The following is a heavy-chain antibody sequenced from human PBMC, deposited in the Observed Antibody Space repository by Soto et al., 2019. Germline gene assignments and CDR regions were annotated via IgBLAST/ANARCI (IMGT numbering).Heavy chain of an antibody. D-gene: IGHD6-19*01. V-gene: IGHV4-4*02. CDR2: IYHSGST. CDR1: GASISNGFW. Sequence: QVQLQESGPGLVKPSGTLSLTCAVSGASISNGFWWSWVRQPPGKGLEWIGEIYHSGSTNHNPSLKXRXTXSXXKANNQLSLRLTSVPAADTAVYYCAASSGWWRLDYWGQGTLVTVSS. J-gene: IGHJ4*02. CDR3: AASSGWWRLDY.